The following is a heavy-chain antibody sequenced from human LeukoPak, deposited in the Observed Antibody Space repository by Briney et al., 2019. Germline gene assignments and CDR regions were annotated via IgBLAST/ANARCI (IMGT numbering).Heavy chain of an antibody. CDR3: ARASALGDFDY. Sequence: PGGSLRLSCAASGFTVSSKYMSWVRQAPGRGLEWVSVLYGGGDTYYADSVKGRFTISRDNSKNTLYLQMDSLRAEDTAVYYCARASALGDFDYWGQGTLVTVSS. D-gene: IGHD3-10*01. J-gene: IGHJ4*02. CDR2: LYGGGDT. CDR1: GFTVSSKY. V-gene: IGHV3-53*01.